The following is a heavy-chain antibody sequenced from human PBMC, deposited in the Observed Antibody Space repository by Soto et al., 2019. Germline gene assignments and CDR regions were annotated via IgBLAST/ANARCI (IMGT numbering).Heavy chain of an antibody. J-gene: IGHJ3*02. Sequence: QVQLVQSGAEVKKPGSSVKVSCKASGGTFSSYAISWVRQAPGQGLEWMGGIIPIFGTANYAQKFQGRVTIXAXXSTSTAYMELSSLRSEDTAVYYCARDFYDFHAFDIWGQGTMVTVSS. CDR3: ARDFYDFHAFDI. CDR1: GGTFSSYA. CDR2: IIPIFGTA. V-gene: IGHV1-69*12. D-gene: IGHD3-3*01.